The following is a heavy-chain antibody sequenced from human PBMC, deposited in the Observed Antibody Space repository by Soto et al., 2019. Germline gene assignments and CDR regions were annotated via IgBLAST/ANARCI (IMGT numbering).Heavy chain of an antibody. CDR1: GFSFSSYT. J-gene: IGHJ6*02. Sequence: GGSLRLYCADSGFSFSSYTMNWVRQAPGKGLEWVSSISSSSDYIYYADSVKGRFTISRDNAKNSLYLQMNSLTAEDTAVYYCARDQMVRGEFYFYYGMDVWGLGTTVTVSS. CDR2: ISSSSDYI. CDR3: ARDQMVRGEFYFYYGMDV. D-gene: IGHD3-10*01. V-gene: IGHV3-21*06.